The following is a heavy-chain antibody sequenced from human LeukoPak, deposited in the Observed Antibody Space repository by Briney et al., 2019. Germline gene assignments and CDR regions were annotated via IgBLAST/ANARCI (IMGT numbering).Heavy chain of an antibody. D-gene: IGHD4-17*01. CDR3: AKDPSYGDYAHFDY. CDR1: GFTFSSYA. J-gene: IGHJ4*02. CDR2: ISGSGGST. Sequence: PGGSLRLSCVASGFTFSSYAMSWVRQAPGKGLEWVSAISGSGGSTYYADSVKGRFTISRDNSKNTLYLQMNSLRAEDTAVYYCAKDPSYGDYAHFDYWGQGTLVTVSS. V-gene: IGHV3-23*01.